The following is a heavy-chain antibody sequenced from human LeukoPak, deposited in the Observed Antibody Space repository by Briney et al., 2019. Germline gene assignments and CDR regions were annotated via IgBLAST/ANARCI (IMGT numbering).Heavy chain of an antibody. D-gene: IGHD5-18*01. Sequence: SETLSLTCAVYGGSLSGYYWSWIRQPPGKGLEWIGEINHSGSTNYNPSLKSRVTISVDTSKNQFSLKLSSVTAADTAVYYCARSNVDTAMVITRGFDPWGQGTLVTVSS. V-gene: IGHV4-34*01. CDR2: INHSGST. CDR1: GGSLSGYY. J-gene: IGHJ5*02. CDR3: ARSNVDTAMVITRGFDP.